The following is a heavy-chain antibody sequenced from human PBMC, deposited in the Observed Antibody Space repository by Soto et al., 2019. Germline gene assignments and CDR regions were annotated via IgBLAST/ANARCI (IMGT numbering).Heavy chain of an antibody. V-gene: IGHV5-51*01. CDR3: ARAVIGYCSSTSCPGDY. CDR2: IFPTDSTT. Sequence: PGESLKISCKGSGYTFSSYWIGWVRQMPGKGLEWIGIIFPTDSTTTYSPSSQGQVTISADKSISTAYLQWSSLKASDTAMYYCARAVIGYCSSTSCPGDYWGQGTLVTV. J-gene: IGHJ4*02. CDR1: GYTFSSYW. D-gene: IGHD2-2*01.